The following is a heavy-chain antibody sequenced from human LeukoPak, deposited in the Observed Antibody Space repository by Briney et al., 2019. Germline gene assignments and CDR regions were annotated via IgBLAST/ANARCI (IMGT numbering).Heavy chain of an antibody. D-gene: IGHD5-24*01. J-gene: IGHJ6*03. Sequence: GASVKVSCKASGYTFTGYYMHWVRQAPGQGLEWMGWVNPNSGGTNYAQKFQGRVTMTRDTSISTAYMELSRLRSDDTAVYYCARGGLEYYYYYMDVWGKGTTVTVSS. CDR3: ARGGLEYYYYYMDV. V-gene: IGHV1-2*02. CDR1: GYTFTGYY. CDR2: VNPNSGGT.